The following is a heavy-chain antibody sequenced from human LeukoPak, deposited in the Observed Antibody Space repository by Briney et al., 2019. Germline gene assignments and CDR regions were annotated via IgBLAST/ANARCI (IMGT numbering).Heavy chain of an antibody. V-gene: IGHV4-31*03. D-gene: IGHD3-9*01. Sequence: SETLSLTCTVSGGSISSGGYYWSWIRQHPGKGLEWIGCIYYSGSTYYNPSLKSRVTISVDTSKNQFSLKLSSVTAADTAVYYCARSPAYYDILTGYPNYGMDVWGQGTTVTVSS. CDR2: IYYSGST. CDR1: GGSISSGGYY. CDR3: ARSPAYYDILTGYPNYGMDV. J-gene: IGHJ6*02.